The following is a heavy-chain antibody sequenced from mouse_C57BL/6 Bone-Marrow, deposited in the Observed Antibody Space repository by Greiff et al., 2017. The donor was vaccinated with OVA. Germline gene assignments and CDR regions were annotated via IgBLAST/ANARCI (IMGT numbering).Heavy chain of an antibody. J-gene: IGHJ2*01. Sequence: EVQLQESGPGLVKPSQSLSLTCSVTGYSITSGYYWNWIRQFPGNKLEWMGYISYDGSNNYNQSLKNRISITRDTSKNQFFLKLNSVTTEDTATXYCARELFFFDYWGQGTTLTVSS. V-gene: IGHV3-6*01. CDR3: ARELFFFDY. CDR1: GYSITSGYY. CDR2: ISYDGSN.